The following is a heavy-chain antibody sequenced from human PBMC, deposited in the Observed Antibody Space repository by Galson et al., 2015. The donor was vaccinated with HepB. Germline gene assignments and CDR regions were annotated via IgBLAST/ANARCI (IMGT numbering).Heavy chain of an antibody. J-gene: IGHJ4*02. V-gene: IGHV3-30*18. CDR1: GFTFSSYR. CDR2: ISYDGSNK. Sequence: SLRLSCAASGFTFSSYRMNWVRQAPGKGLEWVAVISYDGSNKYYADSVKGRFTISRDNSKNTLYLQMNSLRAEDTAMYYCAKWDSWGQGTLVTVSS. CDR3: AKWDS.